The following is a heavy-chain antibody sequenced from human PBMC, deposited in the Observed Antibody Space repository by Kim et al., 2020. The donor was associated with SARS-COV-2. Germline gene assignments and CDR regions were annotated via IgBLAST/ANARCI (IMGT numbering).Heavy chain of an antibody. CDR1: GFTFSSYA. D-gene: IGHD3-3*01. Sequence: GGSMRLSCAASGFTFSSYAMHWVRQAPGKGLDLVAVISYEGSNKYYVDSVKGRFTISRDNSKNTLYLQMNSLRAEDTSVYYCARPYYDFCSGYYRNPYYFDYWGQGTLVTVSS. V-gene: IGHV3-30*04. CDR2: ISYEGSNK. CDR3: ARPYYDFCSGYYRNPYYFDY. J-gene: IGHJ4*02.